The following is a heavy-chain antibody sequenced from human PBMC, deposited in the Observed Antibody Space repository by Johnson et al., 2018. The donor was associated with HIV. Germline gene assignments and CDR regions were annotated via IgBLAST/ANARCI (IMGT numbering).Heavy chain of an antibody. CDR1: GFSFSDHF. Sequence: VQLVESGGGLVKPGGSLKLSCVGSGFSFSDHFMDWVRQAPGKGPVWVSGTYDNGNIINYADSVKGRFTISRDNAKNTLYLQMNSLRAEDTAVYYCARAPSRLRYFDWSEDAFDIWGQGTMVTVSS. V-gene: IGHV3-74*02. CDR2: TYDNGNII. D-gene: IGHD3-9*01. J-gene: IGHJ3*02. CDR3: ARAPSRLRYFDWSEDAFDI.